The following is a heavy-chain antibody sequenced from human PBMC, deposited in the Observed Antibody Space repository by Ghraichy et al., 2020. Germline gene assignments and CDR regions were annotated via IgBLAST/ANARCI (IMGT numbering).Heavy chain of an antibody. CDR1: GYTFSSYG. V-gene: IGHV1-18*04. CDR3: ASRVAAVGTGGYYFDY. Sequence: ASVKVSCKASGYTFSSYGISWVRQAPGQGLEWMGWISDYNGNTMYAQKLQGRVTMTTDTSTSTAYMELRSLRSDDTAVYYCASRVAAVGTGGYYFDYWGQGTLVTVSS. D-gene: IGHD6-13*01. CDR2: ISDYNGNT. J-gene: IGHJ4*02.